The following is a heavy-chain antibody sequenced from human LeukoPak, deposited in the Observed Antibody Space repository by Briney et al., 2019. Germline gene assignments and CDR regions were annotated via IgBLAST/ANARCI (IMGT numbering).Heavy chain of an antibody. CDR3: ARNDYYDSSGYYRHAFDI. CDR1: GFTVSSNY. CDR2: MCIGGIT. D-gene: IGHD3-22*01. J-gene: IGHJ3*02. V-gene: IGHV3-66*01. Sequence: PGGCLRLSCAASGFTVSSNYMSWVRQAPGKGLEWVSVMCIGGITYYADSVKGRFTISRDNSKNTLYLQMNSLRAEDTAVYYCARNDYYDSSGYYRHAFDIWGQGTMDTVSS.